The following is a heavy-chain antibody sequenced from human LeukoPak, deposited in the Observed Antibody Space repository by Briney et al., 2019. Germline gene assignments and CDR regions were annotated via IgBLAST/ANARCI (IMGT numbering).Heavy chain of an antibody. V-gene: IGHV3-23*01. CDR3: VRRGDASSGWGDHDF. J-gene: IGHJ4*02. D-gene: IGHD6-19*01. Sequence: GGSLRLSCAASGFTFNRNAISWVRQAPGKGLEWVSTIGGSGDKTFYADSVKGRFTISRDNSKNMVHLQMNSLTGEDTALYHCVRRGDASSGWGDHDFWGQGALLTVSS. CDR2: IGGSGDKT. CDR1: GFTFNRNA.